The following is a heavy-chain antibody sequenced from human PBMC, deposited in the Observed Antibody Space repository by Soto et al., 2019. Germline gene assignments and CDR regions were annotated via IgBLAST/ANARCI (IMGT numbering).Heavy chain of an antibody. CDR1: GGSVSSGSCY. Sequence: SETLSLTCTVSGGSVSSGSCYWSWIRQPPGKGLEWIGYIYYSGSTNYNPSLKSRVTISVDTSKNQFSLKLSSVTAADTAVYYCARDHCSGGSCYSGWGQGT. CDR3: ARDHCSGGSCYSG. CDR2: IYYSGST. V-gene: IGHV4-61*01. D-gene: IGHD2-15*01. J-gene: IGHJ4*02.